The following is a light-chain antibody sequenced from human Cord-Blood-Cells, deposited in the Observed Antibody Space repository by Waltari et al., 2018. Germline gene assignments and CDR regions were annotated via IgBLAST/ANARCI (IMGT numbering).Light chain of an antibody. J-gene: IGLJ1*01. Sequence: QSALTQPAPVSGSPGPPITISSTGTSSDVGSYKLVSWYQQHPGKAPKLMIYEGSKRPSGVSNRFSGSKSGNTASLTISGLQAEDEADYYCCSYAGSSTYVFGTGTKVTVL. V-gene: IGLV2-23*01. CDR3: CSYAGSSTYV. CDR1: SSDVGSYKL. CDR2: EGS.